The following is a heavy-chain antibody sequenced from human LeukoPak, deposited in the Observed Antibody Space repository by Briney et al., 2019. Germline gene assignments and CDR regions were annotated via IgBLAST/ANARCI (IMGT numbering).Heavy chain of an antibody. CDR3: ASSSGWYWFDP. CDR1: TYSISSGYY. J-gene: IGHJ5*02. D-gene: IGHD6-19*01. Sequence: SETLSLTCTVSTYSISSGYYWGWIRQPPGKGLEWIGSIYHSGSTYYNPSLKSRVTISVDTSKNQFSLKLSSVTAADTAVYYCASSSGWYWFDPWGQGTLVTVSS. V-gene: IGHV4-38-2*02. CDR2: IYHSGST.